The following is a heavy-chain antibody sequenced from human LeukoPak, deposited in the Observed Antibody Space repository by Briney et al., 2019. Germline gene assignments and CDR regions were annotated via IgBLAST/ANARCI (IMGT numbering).Heavy chain of an antibody. CDR3: AIAASGTYYYWDC. V-gene: IGHV3-66*01. D-gene: IGHD6-13*01. CDR2: IYSGGST. Sequence: GSLRLSCAASGFTVSRNYMSWVRPAPGKGLEWVSVIYSGGSTYYADSVKGRFTISRDNSKNTLYLQMNSLRAEDTAVYYCAIAASGTYYYWDCWGQGTLVTVSS. CDR1: GFTVSRNY. J-gene: IGHJ4*02.